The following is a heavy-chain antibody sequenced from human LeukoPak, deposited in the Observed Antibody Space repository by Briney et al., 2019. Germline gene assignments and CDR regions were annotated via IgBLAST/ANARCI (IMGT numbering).Heavy chain of an antibody. Sequence: PSETLSLTCTVSGGSISIYYWSWIRQPPGKGLEWIGYIYYSGSTNYNPSLKSRVTISVDTSKNQFSLKLSSVTAADTAVYYCARQAAGYSYATYFDYWGQGTLVTVSS. J-gene: IGHJ4*02. CDR3: ARQAAGYSYATYFDY. CDR2: IYYSGST. V-gene: IGHV4-59*08. D-gene: IGHD5-18*01. CDR1: GGSISIYY.